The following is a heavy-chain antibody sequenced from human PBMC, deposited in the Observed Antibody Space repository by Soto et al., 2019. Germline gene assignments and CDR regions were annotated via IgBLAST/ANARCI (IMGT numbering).Heavy chain of an antibody. Sequence: SETLSLTCAVYGGSFSGYYWSWIRQPPGKGLEWIGEINHSGSTNYNPSLKSRVTISVDTSKNQFSLKLSSGTAADTAVYYGARVGMGGGDYWGQGTLVTVSS. D-gene: IGHD3-16*01. CDR2: INHSGST. CDR1: GGSFSGYY. CDR3: ARVGMGGGDY. V-gene: IGHV4-34*01. J-gene: IGHJ4*02.